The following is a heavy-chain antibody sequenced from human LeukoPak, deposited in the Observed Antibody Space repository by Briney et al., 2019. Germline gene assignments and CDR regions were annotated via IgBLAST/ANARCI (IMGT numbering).Heavy chain of an antibody. Sequence: SETLSLTRTVSGGSISSHYWSWIRQPPGKGLEWIGYIYYSGSTNYNPSLKSRVTISVDTSKNQFSLKLSSVTAADTAVYYCARGSGSYCYYYYYYYMDVWGKGTTVTVSS. CDR3: ARGSGSYCYYYYYYYMDV. CDR2: IYYSGST. CDR1: GGSISSHY. J-gene: IGHJ6*03. D-gene: IGHD1-26*01. V-gene: IGHV4-59*11.